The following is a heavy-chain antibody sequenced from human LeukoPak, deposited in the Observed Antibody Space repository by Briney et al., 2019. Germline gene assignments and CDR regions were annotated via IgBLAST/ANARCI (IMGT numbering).Heavy chain of an antibody. Sequence: SQTLSLTCAISGDSVSSNSAAWNWIRQSPSRGLEWLGRTYYRSKWYNDYAVSVKSRITNKPDTSKNQFSMKLSSVTAADTAVYYCARGLVGLDYWGQGTLVTVSS. CDR1: GDSVSSNSAA. D-gene: IGHD2-21*01. CDR3: ARGLVGLDY. J-gene: IGHJ4*02. V-gene: IGHV6-1*01. CDR2: TYYRSKWYN.